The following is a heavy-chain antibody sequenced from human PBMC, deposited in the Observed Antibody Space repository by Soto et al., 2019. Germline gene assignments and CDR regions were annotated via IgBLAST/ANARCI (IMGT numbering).Heavy chain of an antibody. V-gene: IGHV4-4*07. CDR1: GASIKSYH. J-gene: IGHJ5*02. CDR3: AKDVFSRRWFDP. CDR2: VRHTGDT. Sequence: QVQLQESGPGLVKPSETLSLTCAVSGASIKSYHWSWIRQPAGKGLEWVGRVRHTGDTTYNPSLKSRVTMTMDTSRNEISLKITSVTAADTAVYFCAKDVFSRRWFDPWGQGVLVIVSS.